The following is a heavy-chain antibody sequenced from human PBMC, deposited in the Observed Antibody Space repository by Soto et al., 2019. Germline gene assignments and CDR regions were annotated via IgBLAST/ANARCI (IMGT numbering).Heavy chain of an antibody. CDR3: ARSGGSYALLYFQH. V-gene: IGHV3-30-3*01. D-gene: IGHD2-15*01. CDR2: ISYDGSNK. Sequence: GGSLRLSCAASGFTFSSYAMHWVRQAPGKGLEWVAVISYDGSNKYYADSVKGRFTISRDNSKNTLYLQMNSLRAEDTAVYYCARSGGSYALLYFQHWGQGTLVTVSS. J-gene: IGHJ1*01. CDR1: GFTFSSYA.